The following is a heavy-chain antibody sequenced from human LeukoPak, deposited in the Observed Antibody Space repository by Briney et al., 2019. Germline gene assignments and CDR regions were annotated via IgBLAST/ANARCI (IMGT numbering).Heavy chain of an antibody. CDR2: IIPIFGTA. J-gene: IGHJ6*03. CDR3: ARGQSEMTDYYYYYMDV. CDR1: GGTFSSYA. D-gene: IGHD2-21*02. V-gene: IGHV1-69*06. Sequence: ASVKVSCKASGGTFSSYAISWVRQAPGQGLEWMGGIIPIFGTANYAQKFQGRVTITADKSTSTAYMELSSLRSEDTAVYYCARGQSEMTDYYYYYMDVWGKGTTVTVSS.